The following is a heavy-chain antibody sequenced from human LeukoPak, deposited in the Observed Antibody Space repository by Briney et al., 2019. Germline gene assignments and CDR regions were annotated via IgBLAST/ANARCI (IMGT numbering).Heavy chain of an antibody. CDR2: IYTSGSH. Sequence: TLSLTCTVSGGSFSSGRYYWGWLRQPAGTGLEGIGRIYTSGSHNKNPALRSRVTLALDRSKHQFSLKLGSVTAADTAVYYCARDLVTGWYDAFDIWGQGTMVTVSS. CDR3: ARDLVTGWYDAFDI. J-gene: IGHJ3*02. V-gene: IGHV4-61*02. D-gene: IGHD4-23*01. CDR1: GGSFSSGRYY.